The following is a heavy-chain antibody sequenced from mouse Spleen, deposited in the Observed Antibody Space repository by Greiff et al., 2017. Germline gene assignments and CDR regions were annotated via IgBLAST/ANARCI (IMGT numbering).Heavy chain of an antibody. V-gene: IGHV1-50*01. CDR3: ARWALYDGSSYYAMDY. Sequence: QVQLKQPGAELVKPGASVKLSCKASGYTFTSYWMQWVKQRPGQGLEWIGEIDPSDSYTNYNQKFKGKATLTVDTSSSTAYMQLSSLTSEDSAVYYCARWALYDGSSYYAMDYWGQGTSVTVSS. CDR2: IDPSDSYT. J-gene: IGHJ4*01. D-gene: IGHD2-1*01. CDR1: GYTFTSYW.